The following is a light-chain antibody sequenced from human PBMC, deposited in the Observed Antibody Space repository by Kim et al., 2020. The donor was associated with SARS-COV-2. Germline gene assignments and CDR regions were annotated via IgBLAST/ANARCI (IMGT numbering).Light chain of an antibody. Sequence: EIVMTQSPAILSVSPGERATLSCRASQSVSTNLAWYQQKPGQAPRLLIYGASTRATGIPARFSGSGSGTEFTLTISSLQSEDFAVYYCQKNKNGPPWTLGQG. CDR3: QKNKNGPPWT. J-gene: IGKJ1*01. CDR2: GAS. CDR1: QSVSTN. V-gene: IGKV3-15*01.